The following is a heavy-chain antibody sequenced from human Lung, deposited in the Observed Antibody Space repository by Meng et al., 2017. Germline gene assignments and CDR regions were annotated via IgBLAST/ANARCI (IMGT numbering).Heavy chain of an antibody. V-gene: IGHV4-34*01. D-gene: IGHD4-11*01. Sequence: VLLRQWGAVLLKPSEALSLTCFVSGGSFSDYYWSWIRQPPGKGLEWIGEINHSGSTNYNPSLESRATISVDTSQNNLSLKLSSVTAADSAVYYCARGPTTMAHDFDYWGQGTLVTVSS. J-gene: IGHJ4*02. CDR1: GGSFSDYY. CDR3: ARGPTTMAHDFDY. CDR2: INHSGST.